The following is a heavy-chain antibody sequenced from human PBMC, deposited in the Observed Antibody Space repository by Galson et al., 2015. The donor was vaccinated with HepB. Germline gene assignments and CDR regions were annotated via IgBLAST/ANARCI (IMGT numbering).Heavy chain of an antibody. D-gene: IGHD6-19*01. CDR3: AKDRTYSTGPNRSGDY. J-gene: IGHJ4*02. V-gene: IGHV3-23*01. CDR2: TSGSGGST. CDR1: GFTFDNYA. Sequence: SLRLSCAASGFTFDNYAMSWVRQAPGKGLEWVSGTSGSGGSTYQPDSVRGRFIISRDNSKNTLYLQINSLRAEDTAIYYCAKDRTYSTGPNRSGDYWGQGTLVTVSS.